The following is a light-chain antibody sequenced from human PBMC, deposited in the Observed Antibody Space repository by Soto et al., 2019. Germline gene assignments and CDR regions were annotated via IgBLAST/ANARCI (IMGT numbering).Light chain of an antibody. CDR3: QQYNSYSPPT. CDR1: QSISSW. Sequence: DIQMTQSPSNLSASVGDRVTITCRASQSISSWLAWYQQKPGKAPKLLIYDASSLESGVPSRFSGSGSGTEFTLTISSLQPDDFATYYCQQYNSYSPPTFGGGTKVEIK. J-gene: IGKJ4*01. V-gene: IGKV1-5*01. CDR2: DAS.